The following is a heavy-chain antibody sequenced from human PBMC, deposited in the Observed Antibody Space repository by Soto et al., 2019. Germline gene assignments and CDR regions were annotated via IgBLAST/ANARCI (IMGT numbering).Heavy chain of an antibody. D-gene: IGHD6-19*01. CDR2: IYPGDSDT. V-gene: IGHV5-51*01. Sequence: GESLKISCKGSGYSFTTYWIGWVRQMPGKGLEWMGIIYPGDSDTRYSPSFHGRVTISADKSISTAYLQWSSLKASDTAMYYCARQDGSALYYFDYWGQGTLVTVSS. J-gene: IGHJ4*02. CDR1: GYSFTTYW. CDR3: ARQDGSALYYFDY.